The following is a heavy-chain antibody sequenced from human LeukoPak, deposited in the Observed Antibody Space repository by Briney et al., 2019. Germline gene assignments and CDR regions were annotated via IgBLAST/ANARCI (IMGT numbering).Heavy chain of an antibody. CDR2: INPNRGGT. J-gene: IGHJ3*01. V-gene: IGHV1-2*02. CDR3: ARDVDHDDSTGKGLVDF. CDR1: GYIFTGYY. Sequence: ASVAVSCKASGYIFTGYYMHWVRQAPGQGLEWMGWINPNRGGTNYAQKFQGRVTMTRDTSINTAYMELNRLTSDDTALYYCARDVDHDDSTGKGLVDFWGQGTMVTVSS. D-gene: IGHD4-11*01.